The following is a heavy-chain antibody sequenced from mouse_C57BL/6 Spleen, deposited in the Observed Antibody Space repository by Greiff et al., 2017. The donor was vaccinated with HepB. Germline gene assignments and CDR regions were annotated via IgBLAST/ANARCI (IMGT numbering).Heavy chain of an antibody. V-gene: IGHV1-80*01. CDR2: IYPGDGDT. CDR3: ARTPYYSNYYFDY. CDR1: GYAFSSYW. D-gene: IGHD2-5*01. J-gene: IGHJ2*01. Sequence: VKLQESGAELVKPGASVKISCKASGYAFSSYWMNWVKQRPGKGLEWIGQIYPGDGDTNYNGKFKGKATLTADKSSSTAYMQLSSLTSEDSAVYFCARTPYYSNYYFDYWGQGTTLTVSS.